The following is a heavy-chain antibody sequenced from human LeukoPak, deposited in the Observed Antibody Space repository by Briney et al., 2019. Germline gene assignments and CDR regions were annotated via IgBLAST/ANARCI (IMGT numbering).Heavy chain of an antibody. CDR3: ARDYYDSSGY. V-gene: IGHV4-34*01. Sequence: SETLSLTCAVYGGSFSGYYWSWIRQPPGKGLEWIGEINHSGSTNYNPSLKSRVTISVDTSKNQFSLKLSSVTAADTAVYYCARDYYDSSGYWGQGTLVTVSS. CDR2: INHSGST. J-gene: IGHJ4*02. D-gene: IGHD3-22*01. CDR1: GGSFSGYY.